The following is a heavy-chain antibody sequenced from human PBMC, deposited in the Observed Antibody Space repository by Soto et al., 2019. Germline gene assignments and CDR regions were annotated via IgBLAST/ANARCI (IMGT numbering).Heavy chain of an antibody. CDR2: IIPIFGTA. J-gene: IGHJ4*02. CDR1: GGTFSSYA. V-gene: IGHV1-69*13. D-gene: IGHD5-18*01. Sequence: ASVKVSCKASGGTFSSYAISWVRQAPGQGLEWMGGIIPIFGTANYAQKFQGRVTITADESTSTAYMELSSLRSEDTAVYYCARVLGYSYGQYFDYWGQGNLVTVSS. CDR3: ARVLGYSYGQYFDY.